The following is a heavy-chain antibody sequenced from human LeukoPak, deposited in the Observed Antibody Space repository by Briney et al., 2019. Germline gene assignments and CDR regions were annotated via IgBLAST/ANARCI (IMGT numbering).Heavy chain of an antibody. J-gene: IGHJ6*03. CDR1: GYTFTSYG. CDR3: ASTRAYGDYESDDYYYYMDV. CDR2: TSAYNGNT. V-gene: IGHV1-18*01. Sequence: ASVKVSCKASGYTFTSYGISWVRQAPGQGLEWMGWTSAYNGNTNYAQKLQGRVTMTTDTSTSTAYMELRSLRSDDTAVYYCASTRAYGDYESDDYYYYMDVWGKGTTVTVSS. D-gene: IGHD4-17*01.